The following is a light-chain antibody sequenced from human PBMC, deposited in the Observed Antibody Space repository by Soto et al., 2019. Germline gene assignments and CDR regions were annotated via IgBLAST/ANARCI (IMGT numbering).Light chain of an antibody. Sequence: QTVVTQEPSLTVSPGGTVTLTCASSTGAVTSGYYPNWFQQKPGQAPRALIYSTSQKHSWTPARFSGSLLGGKAALTLSGVQPEDEAAYYCLVYYGGARVFGGGTKLTVL. V-gene: IGLV7-43*01. CDR2: STS. CDR3: LVYYGGARV. CDR1: TGAVTSGYY. J-gene: IGLJ3*02.